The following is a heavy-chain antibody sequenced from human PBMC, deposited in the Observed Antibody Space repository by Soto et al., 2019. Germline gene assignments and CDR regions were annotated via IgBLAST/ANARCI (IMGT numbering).Heavy chain of an antibody. CDR2: VSGGGGGT. D-gene: IGHD2-2*01. CDR1: GLTFSNYC. Sequence: EVQLLESGGGLVQPGGSLRLSCSASGLTFSNYCMSWVRQAPGKGLGGVSTVSGGGGGTFYVDSVKGRFTITRDNSKNTLSLQMNSLRAEHTAVYYCENLGSCSRTSCYRDYWGQGPLVTVSS. V-gene: IGHV3-23*01. J-gene: IGHJ4*02. CDR3: ENLGSCSRTSCYRDY.